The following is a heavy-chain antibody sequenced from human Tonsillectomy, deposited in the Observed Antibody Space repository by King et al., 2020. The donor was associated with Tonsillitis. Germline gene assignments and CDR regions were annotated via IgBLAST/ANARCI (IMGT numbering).Heavy chain of an antibody. J-gene: IGHJ4*02. CDR1: GYTFTGYY. CDR3: ARDLSTQRLGGVVITEYFDY. CDR2: INPNSGGT. D-gene: IGHD3-3*01. Sequence: VQLVESGAEVKKPGASVKVSCKASGYTFTGYYMHWVRQARGQGLEGMGWINPNSGGTNYAQKFQGRVTMTRDTSISTAYMELSTLRSDDTAVYYCARDLSTQRLGGVVITEYFDYWGQGTLVTVSS. V-gene: IGHV1-2*02.